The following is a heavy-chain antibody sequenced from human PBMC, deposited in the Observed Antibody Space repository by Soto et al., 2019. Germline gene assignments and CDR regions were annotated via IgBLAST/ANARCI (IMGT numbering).Heavy chain of an antibody. Sequence: PSETLSLTCTVSGGSISSSSYYWGWIRQPPGKGLEWIGSIYYSGSTYDNPSFKSRVTISVDTSKNQFSLKLSSVTAADTAVYYCARHTRSYSPLNWFDPWGQGTLVTVS. J-gene: IGHJ5*02. CDR2: IYYSGST. D-gene: IGHD1-26*01. CDR1: GGSISSSSYY. V-gene: IGHV4-39*01. CDR3: ARHTRSYSPLNWFDP.